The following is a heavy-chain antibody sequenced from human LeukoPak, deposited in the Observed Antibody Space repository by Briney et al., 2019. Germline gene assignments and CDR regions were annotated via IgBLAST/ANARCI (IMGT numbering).Heavy chain of an antibody. CDR3: AKSGGYGLIDY. V-gene: IGHV4-39*01. D-gene: IGHD1-26*01. J-gene: IGHJ4*02. CDR1: GGSISSGSYY. Sequence: SETLSLTCTVSGGSISSGSYYWSSIRQPPGKGLEWIGSIYSSGSTYYNASLQSRVTISIETSKNQISLRLNSVTAADTAIYYCAKSGGYGLIDYWGQGTLVTVSS. CDR2: IYSSGST.